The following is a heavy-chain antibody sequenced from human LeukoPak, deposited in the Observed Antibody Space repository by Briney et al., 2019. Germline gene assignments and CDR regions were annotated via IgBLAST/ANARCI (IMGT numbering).Heavy chain of an antibody. J-gene: IGHJ5*02. CDR3: ARESVPRRFDP. CDR2: INPNSGGT. Sequence: ASVKVSCKASGYTFTSYYMHWVRQAPGQGLEWMGWINPNSGGTNYAQRFQGRVTMTRDTSISTAYMELSRLRSDDTAVYYCARESVPRRFDPWGQGTLVTVSS. CDR1: GYTFTSYY. D-gene: IGHD1-14*01. V-gene: IGHV1-2*02.